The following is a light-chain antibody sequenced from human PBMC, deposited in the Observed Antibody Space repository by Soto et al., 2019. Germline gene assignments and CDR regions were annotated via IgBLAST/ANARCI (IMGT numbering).Light chain of an antibody. V-gene: IGKV3-20*01. J-gene: IGKJ1*01. CDR3: QQYSNSHST. CDR2: GSS. CDR1: QSVSSRY. Sequence: EILLTQSPGTLSLSPGERATLSCRASQSVSSRYLVWYQQKPGQAPRLLMYGSSSRATGIPDRFSGSGSGTDFTLTISRLESEDFAVYYCQQYSNSHSTFGQGTKVEIK.